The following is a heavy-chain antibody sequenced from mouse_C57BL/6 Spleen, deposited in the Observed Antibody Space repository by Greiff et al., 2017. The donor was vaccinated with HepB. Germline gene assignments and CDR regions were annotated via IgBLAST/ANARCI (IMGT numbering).Heavy chain of an antibody. Sequence: EVQLQESGGGLVKPGGSLKLSCAASGFTFSDYGMHWVRQAPEKGLEWVAYISSGSSTIYYADTVKGRFTISRDNAKNTLFLQMTSLRSEDTAMYYCARGGITTVVARYFDVWGTGTTVTVSS. CDR1: GFTFSDYG. CDR2: ISSGSSTI. V-gene: IGHV5-17*01. J-gene: IGHJ1*03. D-gene: IGHD1-1*01. CDR3: ARGGITTVVARYFDV.